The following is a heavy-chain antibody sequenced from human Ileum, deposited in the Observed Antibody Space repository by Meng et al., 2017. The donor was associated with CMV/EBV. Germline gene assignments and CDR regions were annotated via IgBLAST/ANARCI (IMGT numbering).Heavy chain of an antibody. D-gene: IGHD1-20*01. CDR2: ITPMTGGT. CDR3: TISLTGRLRNDAFDF. V-gene: IGHV1-2*02. Sequence: ASVKVSCKASGYTFTGYYIHWVRLAPGQGLEWMGSITPMTGGTNLAQKFQGGVTLTRDTSIDTAYLQLSRLTYDDTAVYYCTISLTGRLRNDAFDFWGQGTTVTVSS. CDR1: GYTFTGYY. J-gene: IGHJ3*01.